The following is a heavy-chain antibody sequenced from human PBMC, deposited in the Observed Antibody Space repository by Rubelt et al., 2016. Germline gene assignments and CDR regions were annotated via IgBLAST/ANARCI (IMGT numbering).Heavy chain of an antibody. D-gene: IGHD2-21*01. V-gene: IGHV3-74*01. J-gene: IGHJ3*02. Sequence: GGSLRLSCAASGFTFRSYAMNWVREAPGKGLVWVSRINTDGSKTSYADSVKGRFSISRDNAKNTLYLEMTSLKGDDTAAYYCVREDVAFDIWGQGTLVTVSS. CDR1: GFTFRSYA. CDR2: INTDGSKT. CDR3: VREDVAFDI.